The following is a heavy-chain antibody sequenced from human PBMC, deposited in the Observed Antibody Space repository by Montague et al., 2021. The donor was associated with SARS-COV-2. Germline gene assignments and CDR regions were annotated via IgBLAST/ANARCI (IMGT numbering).Heavy chain of an antibody. Sequence: PALVKPTQTLTLTCNFSGFSLSTSGMCVSWIRQPPGKALEWLARIDWDDDKYYSTSLKTRLTISKDTSKNQVVLTMTNMDPVDTATYYCARRTYDILTGYDYGMEVWGQGTTVPVSS. CDR1: GFSLSTSGMC. D-gene: IGHD3-9*01. J-gene: IGHJ6*02. V-gene: IGHV2-70*11. CDR2: IDWDDDK. CDR3: ARRTYDILTGYDYGMEV.